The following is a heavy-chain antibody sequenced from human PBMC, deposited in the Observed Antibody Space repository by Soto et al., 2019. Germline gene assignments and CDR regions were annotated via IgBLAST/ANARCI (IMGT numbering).Heavy chain of an antibody. Sequence: PSETLSLTCTVSGGSISSGDYYWSWIRQPPGKGLEWIGYIYYSGSTYYNPSLKSRVTISVDTSKNQFSLKLSSVTAADTAVYYCARDKYSYGIMGYYYYGMDVWGQGTTVTVSS. CDR2: IYYSGST. D-gene: IGHD5-18*01. CDR1: GGSISSGDYY. J-gene: IGHJ6*02. V-gene: IGHV4-30-4*01. CDR3: ARDKYSYGIMGYYYYGMDV.